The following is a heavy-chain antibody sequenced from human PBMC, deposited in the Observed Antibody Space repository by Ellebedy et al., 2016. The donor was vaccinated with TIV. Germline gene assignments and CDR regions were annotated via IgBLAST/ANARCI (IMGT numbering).Heavy chain of an antibody. CDR2: IYYSGST. V-gene: IGHV4-31*03. D-gene: IGHD6-13*01. CDR3: ARDPVAYGIAAAYYYGMDV. Sequence: SETLSLXXTVSGGSISSGGYYWSWIRQHPGKGLEWIGYIYYSGSTYYNPSLKSRVTISVDTSKNQFSLKLSSVTAADTAVYYCARDPVAYGIAAAYYYGMDVWGQGTTVTVSS. CDR1: GGSISSGGYY. J-gene: IGHJ6*02.